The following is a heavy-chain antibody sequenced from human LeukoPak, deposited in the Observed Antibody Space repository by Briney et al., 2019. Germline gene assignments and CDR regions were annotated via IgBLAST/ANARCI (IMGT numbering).Heavy chain of an antibody. CDR2: ISYDGSNK. Sequence: PGGSLRLSCAASGFTFSSYAMHWVRQAPGKGLEWVAVISYDGSNKYYADSVKGRFTISRDNSKNTLYLQMNSLRAEDTAVYYCARDQSYGYFDYWGQGTLVTVSS. D-gene: IGHD5-18*01. CDR1: GFTFSSYA. CDR3: ARDQSYGYFDY. V-gene: IGHV3-30-3*01. J-gene: IGHJ4*02.